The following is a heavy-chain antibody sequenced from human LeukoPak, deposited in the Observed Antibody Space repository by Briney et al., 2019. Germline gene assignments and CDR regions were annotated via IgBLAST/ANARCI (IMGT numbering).Heavy chain of an antibody. V-gene: IGHV4-34*01. CDR2: INHSGST. J-gene: IGHJ4*02. CDR1: GGSFSGYY. CDR3: ARDLRTGGY. Sequence: SETLSLTCAVYGGSFSGYYWSWIRQPPGKGLEWIGEINHSGSTNYNPSLKCRVTISVDTSKNQFSLKLSSVTAADTAVYYCARDLRTGGYWGQGTLVTVSS. D-gene: IGHD4-17*01.